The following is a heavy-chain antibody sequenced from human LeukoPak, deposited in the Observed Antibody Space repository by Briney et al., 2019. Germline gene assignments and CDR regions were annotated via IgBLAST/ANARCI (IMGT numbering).Heavy chain of an antibody. CDR1: GYTFTGYY. V-gene: IGHV1-2*04. CDR2: INPNSGGT. CDR3: ARVKLIGVGSSWYTDAFDI. J-gene: IGHJ3*02. Sequence: ASVKVSCKASGYTFTGYYMHWVRQAPGQGLEWMGWINPNSGGTNYAQKFQGWVTMTRDTSISTAYMELSRLRSDDTAVYYCARVKLIGVGSSWYTDAFDIWGQGTMVTVSS. D-gene: IGHD6-13*01.